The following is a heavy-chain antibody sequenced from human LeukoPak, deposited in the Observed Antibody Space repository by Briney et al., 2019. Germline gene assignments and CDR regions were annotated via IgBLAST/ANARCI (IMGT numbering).Heavy chain of an antibody. CDR3: ARDLGTVTTHAFDI. CDR1: GGSISNYY. J-gene: IGHJ3*02. D-gene: IGHD4-17*01. Sequence: PSETLSLTCSVSGGSISNYYWSWIRQPPGKGLEWIGRIYTSGSTNYNPSLKSRVTMSVDTSKNQFSLKLSSVTAADTAVYYCARDLGTVTTHAFDIWGQGTMVTVSS. V-gene: IGHV4-4*07. CDR2: IYTSGST.